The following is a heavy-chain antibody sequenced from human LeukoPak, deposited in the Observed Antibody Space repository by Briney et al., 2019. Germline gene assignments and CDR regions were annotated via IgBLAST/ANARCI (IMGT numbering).Heavy chain of an antibody. J-gene: IGHJ6*02. CDR2: IKEDGSEK. D-gene: IGHD1-7*01. Sequence: PGGSLRLSCAASGFTFSNYWMSWVRQAPGKGLEWVANIKEDGSEKYYVDSVKGRFTISRDNARNSLYLQMNSLRAEDTAVYYCASSRQGITGTKPPYYYGMDVWGRGTTVTVSS. CDR1: GFTFSNYW. V-gene: IGHV3-7*01. CDR3: ASSRQGITGTKPPYYYGMDV.